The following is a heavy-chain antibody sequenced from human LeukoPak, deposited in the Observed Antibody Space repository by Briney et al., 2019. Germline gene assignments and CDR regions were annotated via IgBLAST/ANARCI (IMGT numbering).Heavy chain of an antibody. CDR1: GGTFSSYA. CDR3: ARGLRRDGYIDY. Sequence: SVKVSCKASGGTFSSYAISWVRQPPGQGLEGMGRIIPIFGTANYAQKVQGTVKITTDESTSTAYMELSSLRSEDSAVYYCARGLRRDGYIDYWGQGTLVTVSS. CDR2: IIPIFGTA. V-gene: IGHV1-69*05. D-gene: IGHD5-24*01. J-gene: IGHJ4*02.